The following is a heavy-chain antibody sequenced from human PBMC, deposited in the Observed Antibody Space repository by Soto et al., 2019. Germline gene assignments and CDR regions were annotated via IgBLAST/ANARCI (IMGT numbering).Heavy chain of an antibody. V-gene: IGHV3-23*01. Sequence: EVQLLESGGGLVQPGGSLRLSCAASGFTISSYAMSWVRQAPGKGLEWVSAISGSGGSTYYADSVKGRFTISRDNSKNTLYLQMNSLRAEDTAVYYCAKDREQQLVRDYYYGMDVWGQGTTVTVSS. J-gene: IGHJ6*02. CDR2: ISGSGGST. CDR3: AKDREQQLVRDYYYGMDV. D-gene: IGHD6-13*01. CDR1: GFTISSYA.